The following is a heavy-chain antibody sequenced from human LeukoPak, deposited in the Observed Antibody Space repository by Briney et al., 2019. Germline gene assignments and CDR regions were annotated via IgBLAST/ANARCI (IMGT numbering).Heavy chain of an antibody. CDR1: GGSISSSNW. Sequence: SGTLSLTCAVSGGSISSSNWWSWVRQPPGKGLEWIGEIYHSGSTNYNPSLKSRVTISVDKSKNQFSLKLSSVTAADTAVYYCAGARSYCSSTSCYGGAFDYWGQGTLVTVSS. CDR3: AGARSYCSSTSCYGGAFDY. V-gene: IGHV4-4*02. CDR2: IYHSGST. J-gene: IGHJ4*02. D-gene: IGHD2-2*01.